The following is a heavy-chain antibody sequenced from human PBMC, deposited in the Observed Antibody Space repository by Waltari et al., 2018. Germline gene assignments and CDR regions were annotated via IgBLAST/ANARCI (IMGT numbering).Heavy chain of an antibody. J-gene: IGHJ2*01. CDR3: ARDGGLLRPFDL. CDR1: GGSVSSYF. Sequence: QVQLQESGPGLVKPSETLSLTCTVSGGSVSSYFWGWLRQPAGKGLEWIGRIYPSGSNNYTSSLKSRVTRSVDKSKNQFSLKLTSVTAADAAVYFCARDGGLLRPFDLWGRGTLVTVSS. V-gene: IGHV4-4*07. D-gene: IGHD3-22*01. CDR2: IYPSGSN.